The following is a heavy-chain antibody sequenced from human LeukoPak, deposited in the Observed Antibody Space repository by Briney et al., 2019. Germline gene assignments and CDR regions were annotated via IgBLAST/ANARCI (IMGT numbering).Heavy chain of an antibody. CDR1: GFTFSSYS. D-gene: IGHD2-2*01. V-gene: IGHV3-21*01. J-gene: IGHJ3*02. CDR2: ISSSSSYI. Sequence: NPGGSLRLSCAASGFTFSSYSMNWVRQAPGKGLEWVSSISSSSSYIYYADSVKGRFTISRDNAKNSLYLQMNSLRAEDTAVYYCARVHVASGIPAAMGAFDIWGQGTMVTASS. CDR3: ARVHVASGIPAAMGAFDI.